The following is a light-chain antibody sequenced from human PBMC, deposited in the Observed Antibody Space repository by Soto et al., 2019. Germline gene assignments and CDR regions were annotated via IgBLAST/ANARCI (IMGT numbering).Light chain of an antibody. Sequence: QSALTQPASVSGSPGQSITISCTGTSSDVGGYNYVSWYQQHPGKAPKLMIYDVSNRPSGVSNRFSGSKSGNTASLTISGLQAEDEDDYYCSSYTSSSTVVFGVVTKLTVL. V-gene: IGLV2-14*01. CDR3: SSYTSSSTVV. J-gene: IGLJ2*01. CDR1: SSDVGGYNY. CDR2: DVS.